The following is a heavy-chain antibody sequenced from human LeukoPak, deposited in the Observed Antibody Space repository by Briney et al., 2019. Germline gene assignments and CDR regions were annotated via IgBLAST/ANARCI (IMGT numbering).Heavy chain of an antibody. J-gene: IGHJ5*02. D-gene: IGHD4-17*01. CDR2: ISSSGSTI. CDR1: GFTSSSYE. CDR3: ARDGSTVTTGDNWFDP. V-gene: IGHV3-48*03. Sequence: GGSLRLXCAASGFTSSSYEMNWVRQAPGKGLEGVSYISSSGSTIYYEDSVKGRFTISRDNAKNSLYLQMNSLRAEDTAVYYCARDGSTVTTGDNWFDPWGQGTLVTVSS.